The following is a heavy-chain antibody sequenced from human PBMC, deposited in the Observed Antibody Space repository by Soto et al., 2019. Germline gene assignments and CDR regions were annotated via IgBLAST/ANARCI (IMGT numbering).Heavy chain of an antibody. V-gene: IGHV4-59*08. J-gene: IGHJ4*02. CDR1: GDSIGSYY. Sequence: SETLSLTCTVSGDSIGSYYWSWIRQPPGKGLEWIGYIYDSGSNHYNPSLKSRVTISEDTSKNQFSLKLSSVTAADTAVYYCARRWGRTFDYWGQGTLVTVSS. D-gene: IGHD7-27*01. CDR3: ARRWGRTFDY. CDR2: IYDSGSN.